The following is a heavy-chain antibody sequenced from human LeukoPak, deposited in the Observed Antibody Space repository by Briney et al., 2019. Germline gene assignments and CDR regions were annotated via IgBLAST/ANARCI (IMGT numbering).Heavy chain of an antibody. CDR2: IIPIFGTA. CDR3: ARWLQSYNWFDT. CDR1: GGTFSSYA. V-gene: IGHV1-69*01. D-gene: IGHD5-24*01. Sequence: SVKVSCKASGGTFSSYAISWVRQAPGQGLEWMGGIIPIFGTANYAQKFQGRVTITADESTSTAYMELSSLRSEDTAVYYCARWLQSYNWFDTWGQGTLVTVSS. J-gene: IGHJ5*02.